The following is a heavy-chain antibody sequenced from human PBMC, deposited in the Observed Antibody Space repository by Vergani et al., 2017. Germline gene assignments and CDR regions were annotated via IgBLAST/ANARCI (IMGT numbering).Heavy chain of an antibody. CDR2: IIPIFGTA. CDR3: ARGGVEDCSSTSCPIGFYYYMDV. Sequence: QVQLVQSGAEVKKPGSSVKVSCKASGGTFSSYAISWVRQAPGQGLEWMGGIIPIFGTANYAQKFKGRVTITADESTSTAYMELSSLRSEDTAVYYCARGGVEDCSSTSCPIGFYYYMDVWGKGTTVTVSS. J-gene: IGHJ6*03. D-gene: IGHD2-2*01. CDR1: GGTFSSYA. V-gene: IGHV1-69*01.